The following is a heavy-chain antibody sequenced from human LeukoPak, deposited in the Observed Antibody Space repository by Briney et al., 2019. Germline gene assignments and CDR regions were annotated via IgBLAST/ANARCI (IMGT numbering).Heavy chain of an antibody. J-gene: IGHJ6*02. CDR2: ISCDGSNK. Sequence: GGSLRLSCAASGFTFSSYGMHWVRQAPGKGLEWVAVISCDGSNKYYADSVKGRFTISRDNSKNTLYLQMNSLRAEDTAVYYCAKERTSDYYGMDVWGQGTTVTVSS. CDR3: AKERTSDYYGMDV. CDR1: GFTFSSYG. V-gene: IGHV3-30*18.